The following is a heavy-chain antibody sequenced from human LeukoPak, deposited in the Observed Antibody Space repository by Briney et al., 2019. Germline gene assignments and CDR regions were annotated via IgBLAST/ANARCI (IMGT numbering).Heavy chain of an antibody. CDR2: MKPNSGNT. V-gene: IGHV1-8*02. CDR3: ATELRWKDH. J-gene: IGHJ4*02. Sequence: GASVKVSCKASGYTFTSYDLNWVRQATGQGLEWMGYMKPNSGNTGYAQKFQGRVTMTRDTSISTAYLELNSLTSEDTAVYYCATELRWKDHWGQGTVVTVSS. D-gene: IGHD4-23*01. CDR1: GYTFTSYD.